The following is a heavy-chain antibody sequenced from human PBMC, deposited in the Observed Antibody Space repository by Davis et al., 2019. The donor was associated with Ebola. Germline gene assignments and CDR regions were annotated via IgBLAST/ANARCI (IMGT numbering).Heavy chain of an antibody. D-gene: IGHD3-3*01. Sequence: PGGSLRLSCAASGFTFSSYWMSWVRQAPGKGLEWVANIKQDGSEKYYVDSVKDRFTISRDNAKNSLYLQMNSLRAEDTAVYYCARDPGFWSGYNYYYYMDVWGKGTTVTVSS. CDR2: IKQDGSEK. CDR1: GFTFSSYW. J-gene: IGHJ6*03. CDR3: ARDPGFWSGYNYYYYMDV. V-gene: IGHV3-7*01.